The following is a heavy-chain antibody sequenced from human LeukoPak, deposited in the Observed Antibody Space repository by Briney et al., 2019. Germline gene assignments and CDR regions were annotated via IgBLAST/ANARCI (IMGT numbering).Heavy chain of an antibody. CDR2: INPNSGGT. Sequence: ASVKVSCKASGYTFTGYYMHWVRQAPGQGLEWMGWINPNSGGTNYAQKFQGRVTMTRDTSISTAYMELSRLRSDDTAVFYCARDVGGAIVVVPAAIYWGQGTLVTVSS. J-gene: IGHJ4*02. V-gene: IGHV1-2*02. D-gene: IGHD2-2*02. CDR1: GYTFTGYY. CDR3: ARDVGGAIVVVPAAIY.